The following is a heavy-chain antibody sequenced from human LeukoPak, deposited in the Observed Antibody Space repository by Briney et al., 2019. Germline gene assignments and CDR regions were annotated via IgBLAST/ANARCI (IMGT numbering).Heavy chain of an antibody. CDR3: ARGRIAAVH. CDR2: ISSSGSTI. J-gene: IGHJ4*02. D-gene: IGHD6-13*01. V-gene: IGHV3-48*03. CDR1: GFTFSSYE. Sequence: GGSLRLSCAASGFTFSSYEMNWVRQAPGKGLEWVSYISSSGSTIYYADSVKGRFTISRDNAKNSLYLQMNSLRADDTALYYCARGRIAAVHWGQGTLVTVSS.